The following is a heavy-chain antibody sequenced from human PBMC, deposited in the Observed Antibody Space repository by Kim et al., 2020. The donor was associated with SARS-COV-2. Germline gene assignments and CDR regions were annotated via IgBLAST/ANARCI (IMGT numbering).Heavy chain of an antibody. CDR3: ARDVRSYGADL. J-gene: IGHJ5*02. D-gene: IGHD1-26*01. CDR1: GFIFSDYA. Sequence: GGSLRLSCTGSGFIFSDYAIHWVRQAPGKGLEYVSAITRSGDSTFYADSVEGRFTISRDNSKSTLYLQMNSLRLEDTSMYYCARDVRSYGADLCSQG. V-gene: IGHV3-64*04. CDR2: ITRSGDST.